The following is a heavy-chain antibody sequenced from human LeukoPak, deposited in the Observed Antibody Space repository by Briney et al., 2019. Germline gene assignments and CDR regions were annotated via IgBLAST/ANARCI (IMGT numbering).Heavy chain of an antibody. D-gene: IGHD1-26*01. CDR3: ARAGGSYYVPGDY. V-gene: IGHV1-2*02. CDR1: GYTFTCYY. J-gene: IGHJ4*02. Sequence: ASVKVSCKASGYTFTCYYMHWVRQAPGQGLEWMGWSNPNSGGTNYAQKFQGRVTMTRYTSISTAYMEQSRLRSDDTAVYYCARAGGSYYVPGDYWGQGTLVTVSS. CDR2: SNPNSGGT.